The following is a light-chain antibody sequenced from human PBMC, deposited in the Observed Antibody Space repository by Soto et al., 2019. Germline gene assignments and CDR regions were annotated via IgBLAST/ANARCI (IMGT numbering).Light chain of an antibody. Sequence: EIVLTQSPGTLSLSRGESATISCRASQSVSGCHLVWYQQQTGQAPTLLMSGASNRATGIPDRFSGSGSGTDFTLTISRLEPEAFAVYYCQQFGAAPHTFGQGTKLEIK. J-gene: IGKJ2*01. CDR2: GAS. V-gene: IGKV3-20*01. CDR3: QQFGAAPHT. CDR1: QSVSGCH.